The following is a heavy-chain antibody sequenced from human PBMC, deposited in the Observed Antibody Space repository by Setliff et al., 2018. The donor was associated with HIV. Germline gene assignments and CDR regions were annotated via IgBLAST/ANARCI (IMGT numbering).Heavy chain of an antibody. CDR1: GFAFSSHS. CDR3: AKDMNYNNDYPGVLGS. Sequence: GGSLRLSCAASGFAFSSHSMSWVRQAPGKGLEWVSVISGSTGSPYYADSVKGRFTISRDNSKNTLYLQMNSLRAEDTAVYYCAKDMNYNNDYPGVLGSWGRGTLVTVSS. D-gene: IGHD3-16*01. J-gene: IGHJ4*02. V-gene: IGHV3-23*01. CDR2: ISGSTGSP.